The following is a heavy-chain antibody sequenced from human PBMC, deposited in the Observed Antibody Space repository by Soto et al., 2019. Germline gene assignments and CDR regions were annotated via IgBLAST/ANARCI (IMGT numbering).Heavy chain of an antibody. Sequence: LSLTCTVSGGSISSGGYYWSWIRQHPGKGLEWIGYIYYSGSTYYNPSLKSRVTISVDTSKNQFSRKLSSVTAADTAVYYCARDRGRDGYNLDAFDIWGQGTMVTVSS. D-gene: IGHD5-12*01. CDR1: GGSISSGGYY. CDR3: ARDRGRDGYNLDAFDI. J-gene: IGHJ3*02. CDR2: IYYSGST. V-gene: IGHV4-31*03.